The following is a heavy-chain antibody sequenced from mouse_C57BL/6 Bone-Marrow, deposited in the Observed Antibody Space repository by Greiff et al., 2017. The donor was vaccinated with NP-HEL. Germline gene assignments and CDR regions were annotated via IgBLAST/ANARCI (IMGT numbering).Heavy chain of an antibody. CDR3: AKAGGYTTVARYDGYYGNYYAMDY. CDR1: GYTFTDYY. J-gene: IGHJ4*01. V-gene: IGHV1-19*01. Sequence: VQLQQSGPVLVKPGASVKMSCKASGYTFTDYYMNWVMQSHGKSLEWIGVIIPYNGGTSYNQKFTGTATLTVDTSSSPVYLELNSLTSEYSVVYYCAKAGGYTTVARYDGYYGNYYAMDYWGKGTSVTVSS. CDR2: IIPYNGGT. D-gene: IGHD2-3*01.